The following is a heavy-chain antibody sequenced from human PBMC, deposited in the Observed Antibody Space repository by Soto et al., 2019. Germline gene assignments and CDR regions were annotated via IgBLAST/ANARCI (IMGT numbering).Heavy chain of an antibody. J-gene: IGHJ6*02. Sequence: ASVKVSCKASGYTFTSYGLSWVRQAPGQGLDWMGWINGYTGNTNYAQKFQGRVTMTTDTSTNTAYLDLWILLSDDTPLYYCARPWATVKGGIVVWG. CDR3: ARPWATVKGGIVV. V-gene: IGHV1-18*01. CDR1: GYTFTSYG. D-gene: IGHD3-16*01. CDR2: INGYTGNT.